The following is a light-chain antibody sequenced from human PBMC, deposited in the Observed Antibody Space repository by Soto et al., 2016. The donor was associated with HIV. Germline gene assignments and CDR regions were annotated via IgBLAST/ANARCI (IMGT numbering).Light chain of an antibody. CDR3: QHLKSYPLT. CDR1: QDVSTS. V-gene: IGKV1-9*01. Sequence: DIQLTQSPSFLSASVGDRVTITCRASQDVSTSFAWYQQKPGKAPDLLIYAASTLYSGVPSRFSGSGSGTEFTLTISSLQPEDFATYYCQHLKSYPLTFGRGTKLEIK. CDR2: AAS. J-gene: IGKJ4*01.